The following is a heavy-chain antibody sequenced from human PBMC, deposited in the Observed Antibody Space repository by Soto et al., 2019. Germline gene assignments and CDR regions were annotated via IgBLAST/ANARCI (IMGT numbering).Heavy chain of an antibody. D-gene: IGHD2-15*01. V-gene: IGHV3-48*02. CDR1: GFTFRDYA. J-gene: IGHJ3*02. Sequence: GGSLRLSCIDSGFTFRDYAFNWVRQAPGKGLEWVSYISVGGGSILYADSVKGRFTISRDDARNSVYLQMNTLRHEDTAVYHCVRDHRWAFDIWGQGTVVTVSS. CDR3: VRDHRWAFDI. CDR2: ISVGGGSI.